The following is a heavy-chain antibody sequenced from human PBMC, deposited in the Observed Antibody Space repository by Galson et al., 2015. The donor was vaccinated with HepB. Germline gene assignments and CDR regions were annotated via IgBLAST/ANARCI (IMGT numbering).Heavy chain of an antibody. CDR3: AKDIGSGWYGNFDY. CDR1: GFTFDDYA. J-gene: IGHJ4*02. CDR2: ISSNRGSI. Sequence: SLRLSCAASGFTFDDYAMHWVRQAPGKGLEWVSGISSNRGSISYADSVKDRFTISRDSARNSLYLQMNSLRSEDTAYYYCAKDIGSGWYGNFDYWGQGTLVTVSS. D-gene: IGHD6-19*01. V-gene: IGHV3-9*01.